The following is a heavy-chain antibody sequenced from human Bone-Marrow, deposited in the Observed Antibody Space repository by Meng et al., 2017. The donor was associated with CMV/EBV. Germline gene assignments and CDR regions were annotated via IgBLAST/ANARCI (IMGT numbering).Heavy chain of an antibody. V-gene: IGHV4-34*01. Sequence: GSLRLSCAVYGGSFSGYYWSWIRQPPGKGLEWIGEINHSGSTNYNPSLKSRVTISVDTSKNQFSLKLSSVTAADTAVYYCARGRVYYYGSGTYYPLDYWGQGTLVTVSS. D-gene: IGHD3-10*01. CDR2: INHSGST. CDR1: GGSFSGYY. CDR3: ARGRVYYYGSGTYYPLDY. J-gene: IGHJ4*02.